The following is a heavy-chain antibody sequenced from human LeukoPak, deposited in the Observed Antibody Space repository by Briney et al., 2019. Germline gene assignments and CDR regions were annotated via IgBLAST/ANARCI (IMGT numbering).Heavy chain of an antibody. V-gene: IGHV3-7*01. CDR1: GLTFTKYW. CDR2: IKQDGSEK. D-gene: IGHD3-22*01. Sequence: SGGSLRLSCAASGLTFTKYWMSWVRQAPGKGLEWVANIKQDGSEKYFVDSVKGRFTISRDNANNSLYLQMNSLRAEDTAVYYCARDQDYYDSSGASPFDIWGQGTMVTVSS. J-gene: IGHJ3*02. CDR3: ARDQDYYDSSGASPFDI.